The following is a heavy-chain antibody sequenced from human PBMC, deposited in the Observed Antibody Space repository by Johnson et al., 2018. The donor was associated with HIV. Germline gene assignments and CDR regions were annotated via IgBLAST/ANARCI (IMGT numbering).Heavy chain of an antibody. D-gene: IGHD1-26*01. V-gene: IGHV3-11*04. Sequence: QVQLVESGGGLVKPGGSLRLSCAASGFTFSDYYMNWIRQAPGKGLEWVSYISTSGNTTYYADSVKGRFTISRDNAKNSLYLQMNSLRAEDTAVYYCASLSGSGSDSGASAFDIWGQGTMVTVSS. J-gene: IGHJ3*02. CDR3: ASLSGSGSDSGASAFDI. CDR2: ISTSGNTT. CDR1: GFTFSDYY.